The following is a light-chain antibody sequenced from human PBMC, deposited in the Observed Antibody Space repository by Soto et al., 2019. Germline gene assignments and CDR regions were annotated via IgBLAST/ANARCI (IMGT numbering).Light chain of an antibody. V-gene: IGLV4-69*01. Sequence: QPVLTQSPSASASLGASVKLTCTLSSGHSSNAVAWHQQQPEKGPRYLMKVNSDGSHNKEDEIPDRFSGASSGTERYLTIPSRLSEDEGDYYCQAWGSGIYGFATGSKVTVL. J-gene: IGLJ1*01. CDR2: VNSDGSH. CDR1: SGHSSNA. CDR3: QAWGSGIYG.